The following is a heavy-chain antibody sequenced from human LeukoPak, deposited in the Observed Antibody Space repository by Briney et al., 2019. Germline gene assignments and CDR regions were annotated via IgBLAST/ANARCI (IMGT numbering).Heavy chain of an antibody. Sequence: ASVKVSCKASGYTFTGYYMHWVRQAPGQGLEWMGWISAYNGNTNYAQKLQGRVTMTTDTSTSTAYMELRSLRSDDTAVYYCARAVTIFGVVTTYYFDYWGQGTLVTVSS. V-gene: IGHV1-18*04. J-gene: IGHJ4*02. CDR2: ISAYNGNT. CDR1: GYTFTGYY. D-gene: IGHD3-3*01. CDR3: ARAVTIFGVVTTYYFDY.